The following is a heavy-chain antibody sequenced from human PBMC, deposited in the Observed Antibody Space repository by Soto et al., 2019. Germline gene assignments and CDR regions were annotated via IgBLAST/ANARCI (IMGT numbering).Heavy chain of an antibody. CDR3: ARRYGGTFDY. V-gene: IGHV4-30-2*01. D-gene: IGHD2-15*01. CDR1: GGSISSGGYS. CDR2: IYHSGST. Sequence: SETLSLTCAVSGGSISSGGYSWSWIRQPPGKGLEWIGYIYHSGSTYYNPSLKSRVTISVDRSKNQFSLKLSSVTAADTAVYYCARRYGGTFDYWGQGTLVTVSS. J-gene: IGHJ4*02.